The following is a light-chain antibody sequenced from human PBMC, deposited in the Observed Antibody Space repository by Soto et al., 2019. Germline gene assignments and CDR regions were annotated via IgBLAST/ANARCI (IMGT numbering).Light chain of an antibody. CDR1: SGRSSYA. CDR2: LNSDGSH. J-gene: IGLJ3*02. CDR3: QTWGTGIQV. Sequence: QSVLTQSPSASASLGASVKLTCTLSSGRSSYAIAWHQQQPEKGPRYLMKLNSDGSHSKGDGIPDRFSGSSSGAVRYLTISSLQSEDEADYYCQTWGTGIQVFGGGPKLTVL. V-gene: IGLV4-69*01.